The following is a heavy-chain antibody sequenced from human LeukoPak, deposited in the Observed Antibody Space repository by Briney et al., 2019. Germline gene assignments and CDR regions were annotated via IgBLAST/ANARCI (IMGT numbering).Heavy chain of an antibody. CDR1: GFTFRDYY. Sequence: PGGSLRLSCAASGFTFRDYYMTWIRQAPGKGLEWVSYISSSSNTIYYTDSVKGRFTISRDNAKNSMYLQMNSLRAEDTAVYYCARGGIVVVPAAIRTIDYWGQGTLVTVSS. V-gene: IGHV3-11*04. CDR2: ISSSSNTI. CDR3: ARGGIVVVPAAIRTIDY. J-gene: IGHJ4*02. D-gene: IGHD2-2*02.